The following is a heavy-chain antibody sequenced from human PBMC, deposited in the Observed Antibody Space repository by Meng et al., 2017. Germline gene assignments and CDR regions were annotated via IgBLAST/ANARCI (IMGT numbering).Heavy chain of an antibody. D-gene: IGHD2-15*01. CDR1: GYTFTSYA. Sequence: RVQSGSTLSKHGAYVKVSCKASGYTFTSYAMNWVRQAPGQGLEWMGWINTNTGNPTYAQGFTGRFVFSLDTSVSTAYLQISSLKAEDTAVYYCARLVAGTFGQLFDPWGQGTLVTVSS. CDR2: INTNTGNP. J-gene: IGHJ5*02. CDR3: ARLVAGTFGQLFDP. V-gene: IGHV7-4-1*02.